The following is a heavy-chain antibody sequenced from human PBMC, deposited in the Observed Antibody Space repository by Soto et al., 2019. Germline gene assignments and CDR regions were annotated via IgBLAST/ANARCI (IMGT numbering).Heavy chain of an antibody. CDR3: AKVNSARVFYFGLDV. D-gene: IGHD5-18*01. CDR1: GFTFTSYA. J-gene: IGHJ6*02. CDR2: ISGSAGRT. V-gene: IGHV3-23*01. Sequence: GGSLRLSCAASGFTFTSYAMSWVRQAPGKGLEWVSIISGSAGRTYYADSVKGRFSISRDNSKNTLYLHMNSLRAEDTAIYYCAKVNSARVFYFGLDVWGQGTTVTVSS.